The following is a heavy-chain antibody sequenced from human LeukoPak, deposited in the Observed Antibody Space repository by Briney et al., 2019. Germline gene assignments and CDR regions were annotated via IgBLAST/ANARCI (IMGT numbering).Heavy chain of an antibody. CDR3: AREGITMVRGVKDYYYYYGMDV. CDR2: IWYDGSNK. V-gene: IGHV3-33*01. Sequence: PGGSLRLSCAASGFTFSSYGMHWVRQAPGKGLEWVAVIWYDGSNKYYADSVKGRFTISRDNSKNTLYLQMNSLRAEDTAVYYCAREGITMVRGVKDYYYYYGMDVWGQGTTATVSS. CDR1: GFTFSSYG. D-gene: IGHD3-10*01. J-gene: IGHJ6*02.